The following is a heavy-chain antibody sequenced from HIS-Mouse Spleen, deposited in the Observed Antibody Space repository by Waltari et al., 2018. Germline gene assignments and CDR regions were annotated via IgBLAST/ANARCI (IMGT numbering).Heavy chain of an antibody. CDR3: ASREYGDYYFDY. D-gene: IGHD4-17*01. V-gene: IGHV3-11*01. CDR2: ISSSGSTI. Sequence: QVQLVESGGGLVKPGGSLRLSCAPSGFTFSYDYMSWIPQAPGKGLEWVSYISSSGSTIYYADSVKGRFTISRDNAKNSLYLQMNSLRAEDTAVYYCASREYGDYYFDYWGQGTLVTVSS. J-gene: IGHJ4*02. CDR1: GFTFSYDY.